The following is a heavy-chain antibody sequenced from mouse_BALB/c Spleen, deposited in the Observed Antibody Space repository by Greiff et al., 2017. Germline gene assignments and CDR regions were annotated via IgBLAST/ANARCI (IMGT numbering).Heavy chain of an antibody. CDR2: ISSGGSYT. D-gene: IGHD2-4*01. Sequence: DVKLVESGGGLVKPGGSLKLSCAASGFTFSSYTMSWVRQTPEKRLEWVATISSGGSYTYYPDSVTGRFTISRDNAKNTLYLQMSSLKSEDTAMYYCTRDNYDYDGGYYAMDYWGQGTSVTVSS. V-gene: IGHV5-6-4*01. CDR1: GFTFSSYT. CDR3: TRDNYDYDGGYYAMDY. J-gene: IGHJ4*01.